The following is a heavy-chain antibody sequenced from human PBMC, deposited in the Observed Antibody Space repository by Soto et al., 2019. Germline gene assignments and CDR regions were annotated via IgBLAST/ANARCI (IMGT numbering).Heavy chain of an antibody. J-gene: IGHJ3*02. CDR3: ARDDTRKNSDFWSGHYTIDAFDI. Sequence: EVQLVESGGGLVQPGGSLRLSCAASGFTFSSYWMSWVRQAPGKGLEWVANIKQDGSEKYYVDSVKGRFTISRDNAQNSLYLQMNSLRAEDTAVYYCARDDTRKNSDFWSGHYTIDAFDIWGQGRMVTVSS. CDR1: GFTFSSYW. D-gene: IGHD3-3*01. V-gene: IGHV3-7*01. CDR2: IKQDGSEK.